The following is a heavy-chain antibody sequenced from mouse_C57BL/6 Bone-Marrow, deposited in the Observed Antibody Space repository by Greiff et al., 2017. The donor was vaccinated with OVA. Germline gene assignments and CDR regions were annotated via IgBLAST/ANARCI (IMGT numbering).Heavy chain of an antibody. V-gene: IGHV1-15*01. CDR2: IDPETGGT. CDR1: GYTFTDYE. J-gene: IGHJ4*01. Sequence: VQLQQSGAELVRPGASVTLSCKASGYTFTDYEMHWVKQTPVHGLEWIGAIDPETGGTAYNQKFKGKAILTADKSSSTAYMELRSLTSEDSAVYYCTREGYYGSSPSYAMDYWGQGTSVTVSS. D-gene: IGHD1-1*01. CDR3: TREGYYGSSPSYAMDY.